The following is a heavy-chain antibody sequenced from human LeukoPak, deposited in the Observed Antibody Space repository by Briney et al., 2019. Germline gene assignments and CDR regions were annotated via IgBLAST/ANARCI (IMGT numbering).Heavy chain of an antibody. J-gene: IGHJ6*03. CDR3: ARSTNYYYYYMDV. V-gene: IGHV3-7*01. CDR1: GFTFSSYW. D-gene: IGHD5-24*01. Sequence: GGSLRLSCAASGFTFSSYWMSWVRQPPGKGLEWVANIKQDGSEKYYVDSVKGRFTISRDNAKNSLYLQMNSLRAEDTAVYYCARSTNYYYYYMDVWGKGTTVTVSS. CDR2: IKQDGSEK.